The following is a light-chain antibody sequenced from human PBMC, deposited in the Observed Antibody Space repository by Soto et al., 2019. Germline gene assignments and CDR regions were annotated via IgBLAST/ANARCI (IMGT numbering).Light chain of an antibody. CDR3: CSYAGTYTWV. CDR1: SSDVGGYNY. CDR2: DVS. Sequence: QSALTQPRSVSGSPGQSVTISCTGTSSDVGGYNYVSWYQQHPGKAPKLVIYDVSKRPSGVPDRFSGSKSGNTASLTISGLQAEHEADYYCCSYAGTYTWVFGGGTKL. J-gene: IGLJ3*02. V-gene: IGLV2-11*01.